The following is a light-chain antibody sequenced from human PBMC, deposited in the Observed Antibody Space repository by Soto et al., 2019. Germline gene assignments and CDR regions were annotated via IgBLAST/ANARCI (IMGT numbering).Light chain of an antibody. CDR1: SSNVGNNY. CDR3: GAWDSSLSAVV. J-gene: IGLJ2*01. CDR2: DNN. V-gene: IGLV1-51*01. Sequence: QSVLTQPPSVSAAPGQKVTISCSGCSSNVGNNYVSWYQQLPETAPKLLIYDNNKRPSGIPDRFSGSKSGTSATLGITGLQTGDEADYYCGAWDSSLSAVVFGGGTKLTVL.